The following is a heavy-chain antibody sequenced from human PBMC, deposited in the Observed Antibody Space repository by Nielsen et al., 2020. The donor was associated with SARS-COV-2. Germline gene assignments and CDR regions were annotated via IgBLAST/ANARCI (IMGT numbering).Heavy chain of an antibody. V-gene: IGHV4-59*01. Sequence: SETLSLTCTVSGASLSSYYWSWIRQPPGKGLEWIGFTYHSGSANYNPSLKSRVAISGDTSKNQISLSLNSVTAADTAVYYCAREGECTNGVCYIRGMDVWGKGTTVTVSP. J-gene: IGHJ6*04. CDR1: GASLSSYY. D-gene: IGHD2-8*01. CDR3: AREGECTNGVCYIRGMDV. CDR2: TYHSGSA.